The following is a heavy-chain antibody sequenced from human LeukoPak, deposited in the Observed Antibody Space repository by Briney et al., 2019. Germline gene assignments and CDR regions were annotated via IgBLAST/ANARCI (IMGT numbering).Heavy chain of an antibody. Sequence: SETLSLTCTVSGGSISSSSYYWGWIRQPPGKGLEWIGSIYYSGSTYYNPSLKSRVTISVDTSKNQFSLKLSSVTAADTAVYYCARQNSPLGGYSQFDYWGQGTLVTVSS. CDR2: IYYSGST. D-gene: IGHD5-12*01. J-gene: IGHJ4*02. V-gene: IGHV4-39*07. CDR1: GGSISSSSYY. CDR3: ARQNSPLGGYSQFDY.